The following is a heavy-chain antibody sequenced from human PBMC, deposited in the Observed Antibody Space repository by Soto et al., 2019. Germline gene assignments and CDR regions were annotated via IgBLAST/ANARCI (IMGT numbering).Heavy chain of an antibody. Sequence: GGSLRLSCAASGFTFSSYSMNWVRQAPGKGLEWVSSISSSSSYIYYADSVKGRFTISRDNAKNSLYLQMNILRAEDTAVYYCAVVPAIIAAATPPWGQGTLVTVSS. CDR2: ISSSSSYI. CDR1: GFTFSSYS. CDR3: AVVPAIIAAATPP. V-gene: IGHV3-21*01. D-gene: IGHD6-13*01. J-gene: IGHJ5*02.